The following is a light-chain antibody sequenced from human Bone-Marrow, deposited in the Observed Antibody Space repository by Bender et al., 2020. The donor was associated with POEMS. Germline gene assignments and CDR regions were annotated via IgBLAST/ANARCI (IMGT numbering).Light chain of an antibody. Sequence: QSVLTQPPSASGTPGQRVTISCSGSTSNIGANSVYWYQQLPGTAPKLLIYRNNQRPSGVPDRFSASKSGTSASLAISGLRSEDEAVYYCSAWDASLSGPFVIFGGGTKLTVL. CDR3: SAWDASLSGPFVI. J-gene: IGLJ2*01. V-gene: IGLV1-47*01. CDR1: TSNIGANS. CDR2: RNN.